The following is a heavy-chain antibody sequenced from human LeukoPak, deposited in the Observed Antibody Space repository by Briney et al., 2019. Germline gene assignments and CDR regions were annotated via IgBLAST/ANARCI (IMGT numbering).Heavy chain of an antibody. CDR3: AREVGSGSSALDD. CDR2: IWYDGTDG. Sequence: PGGSLRLSCADSGFTFSSSTMHWVRQAPGKGLELVALIWYDGTDGFYADSVKGRFSISRDNSKSTLYLQMNSLRPEDTAVYYCAREVGSGSSALDDWGQGTLVAVSS. J-gene: IGHJ4*02. CDR1: GFTFSSST. V-gene: IGHV3-30*01. D-gene: IGHD3-10*01.